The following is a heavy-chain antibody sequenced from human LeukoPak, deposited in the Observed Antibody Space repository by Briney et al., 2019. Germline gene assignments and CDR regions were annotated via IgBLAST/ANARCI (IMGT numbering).Heavy chain of an antibody. CDR1: GYTFTSYG. Sequence: GASVKVSCKASGYTFTSYGIRWVRPAPGQGLEWMGWISAYNGNTNYAQTLQGRVTMTTDTSKSTAYMELRSLRSDDTAVYYCAIMSIAAAGDFDYWGRGTLVTVSS. J-gene: IGHJ4*02. V-gene: IGHV1-18*01. CDR2: ISAYNGNT. CDR3: AIMSIAAAGDFDY. D-gene: IGHD6-13*01.